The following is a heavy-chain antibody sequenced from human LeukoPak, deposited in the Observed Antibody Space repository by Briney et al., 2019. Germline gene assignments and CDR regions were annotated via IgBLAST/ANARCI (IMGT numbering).Heavy chain of an antibody. CDR2: ISSSSSYI. J-gene: IGHJ4*02. CDR1: GFTFSSYS. V-gene: IGHV3-21*04. CDR3: ARAASTGSGWYVDY. D-gene: IGHD6-19*01. Sequence: GGSLRLSCAASGFTFSSYSMNWVRQAPGKGLEWVSSISSSSSYIYYADSVKGRFTISRDNAKNSLYLQMNSLRAEDTAVYYCARAASTGSGWYVDYWGQGTLVTVSS.